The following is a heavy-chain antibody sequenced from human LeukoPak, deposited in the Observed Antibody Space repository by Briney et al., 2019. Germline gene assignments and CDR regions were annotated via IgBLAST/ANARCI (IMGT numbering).Heavy chain of an antibody. CDR1: GFTFDDYA. V-gene: IGHV3-9*01. Sequence: LRLSCAASGFTFDDYAIHWVRHAPGKGLEWVSGINWNSGSKHYADSVKGRFTISRDNAKNSLYLQMNSLRAEDTALYFCAKDFSSGYYYFDYWGQGTLVTVSS. D-gene: IGHD3-22*01. CDR3: AKDFSSGYYYFDY. CDR2: INWNSGSK. J-gene: IGHJ4*02.